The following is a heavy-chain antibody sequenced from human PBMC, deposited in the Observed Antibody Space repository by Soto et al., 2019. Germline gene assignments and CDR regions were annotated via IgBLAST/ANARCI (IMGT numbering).Heavy chain of an antibody. J-gene: IGHJ6*02. V-gene: IGHV3-23*01. Sequence: PGGSLRLSCAASGFTFSSYAMSWVRQAPGKGLEWVSAISGSGGSTYYADSVKGRFTISRDNYKNTLYLQMNSLRAEDTAVYYCASQYCSSTSCYRDYYYGMDVWGQGTTVTVSS. CDR1: GFTFSSYA. D-gene: IGHD2-2*02. CDR3: ASQYCSSTSCYRDYYYGMDV. CDR2: ISGSGGST.